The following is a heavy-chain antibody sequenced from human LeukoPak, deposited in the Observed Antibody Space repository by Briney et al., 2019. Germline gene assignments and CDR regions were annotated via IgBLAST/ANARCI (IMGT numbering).Heavy chain of an antibody. D-gene: IGHD5-12*01. V-gene: IGHV4-34*01. Sequence: SETLSLTCAVYGGSFSGYYWSWIRQPPGKGLEWIGEINHSGSTNYNPSLKSRVTISVDTSKNQFSLKLSSVTAAETAVYYCARDHSGYSIDYWGQGTLVTVSS. J-gene: IGHJ4*02. CDR2: INHSGST. CDR1: GGSFSGYY. CDR3: ARDHSGYSIDY.